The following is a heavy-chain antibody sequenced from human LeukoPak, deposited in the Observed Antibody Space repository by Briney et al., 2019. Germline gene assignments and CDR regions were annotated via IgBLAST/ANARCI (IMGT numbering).Heavy chain of an antibody. CDR2: INPNSGGT. CDR1: GYTFTGYY. D-gene: IGHD6-19*01. CDR3: ARDAVDIAVAGTFDY. V-gene: IGHV1-2*02. Sequence: ASVKVSCKASGYTFTGYYMHWVRQAPRQRLEWMGWINPNSGGTNYAQKFQGRVTMTRDTSISTAYMELSRLRSDDTAVYYCARDAVDIAVAGTFDYWGQGTLVTVSS. J-gene: IGHJ4*02.